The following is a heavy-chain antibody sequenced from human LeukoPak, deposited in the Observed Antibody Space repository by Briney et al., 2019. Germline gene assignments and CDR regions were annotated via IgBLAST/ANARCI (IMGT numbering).Heavy chain of an antibody. Sequence: PSETLSLTCTVSGGSISSSTYYWGWIRQPPGKGLEWIGYIYYSGSTNYNPSLKSRVTISVDTSKNQLSLNLTSVTAADTAVYYCAREGGYCSSTDCYSWFDPWGQGTLVTVSS. V-gene: IGHV4-61*01. J-gene: IGHJ5*02. CDR3: AREGGYCSSTDCYSWFDP. CDR2: IYYSGST. D-gene: IGHD2-2*02. CDR1: GGSISSSTYY.